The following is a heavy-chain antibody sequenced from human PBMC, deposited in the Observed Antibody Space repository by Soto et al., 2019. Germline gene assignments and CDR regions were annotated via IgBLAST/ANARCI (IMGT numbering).Heavy chain of an antibody. CDR1: GFTFNNYG. V-gene: IGHV3-21*04. CDR2: VSKSDYT. CDR3: AREDSIIIPAVSDF. Sequence: PGGSLRLSCVVSGFTFNNYGINWVRQAPGKGLEWVSTVSKSDYTYYSDSVKGRFTISRDNAKNTVSLQMNTLRAEDTAVYYCAREDSIIIPAVSDFWGQGTLFTVSS. D-gene: IGHD2-2*01. J-gene: IGHJ4*02.